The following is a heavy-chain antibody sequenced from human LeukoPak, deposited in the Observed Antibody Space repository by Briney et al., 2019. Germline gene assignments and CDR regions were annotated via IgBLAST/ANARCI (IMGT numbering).Heavy chain of an antibody. D-gene: IGHD1-1*01. CDR2: IWYDGSNR. Sequence: GGSLRLSCAASEFTFSNYDMHWVRQAPGKGLEWVAVIWYDGSNRYYADSVRGRFTISRDTSKDTLYLQMNSLRADDTAVYYCARDGFNDRSGDNDGFDMWGQGTMVTVSS. J-gene: IGHJ3*02. CDR1: EFTFSNYD. V-gene: IGHV3-33*01. CDR3: ARDGFNDRSGDNDGFDM.